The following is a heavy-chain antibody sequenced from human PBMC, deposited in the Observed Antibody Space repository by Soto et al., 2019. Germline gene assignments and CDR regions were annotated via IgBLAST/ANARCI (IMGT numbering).Heavy chain of an antibody. D-gene: IGHD2-2*01. V-gene: IGHV3-74*01. J-gene: IGHJ6*02. CDR2: INSDGSST. CDR3: ARAAEDLGKPQREGIVVVPAAMPRSYYYGMDV. Sequence: GGSLRLSCAASGFTFSSYWMHWVRQAPGKGLVWVSRINSDGSSTSYADSVKGRFTISRDNAKNTLYLQMNSLRAEETAVYYCARAAEDLGKPQREGIVVVPAAMPRSYYYGMDVWGQGTTVTVSS. CDR1: GFTFSSYW.